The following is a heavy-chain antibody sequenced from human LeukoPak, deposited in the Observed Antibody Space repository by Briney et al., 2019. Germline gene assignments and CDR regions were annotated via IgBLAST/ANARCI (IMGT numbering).Heavy chain of an antibody. CDR1: GCSINSGYF. Sequence: SETLSLPCSVSGCSINSGYFWGWLRQPPGKGLEWIGRIYHSGTTYYDPSLKSRVTISVDTSRNQFSLKLSSVTAADTAVYYCARAREPLIYTYYFDYWGQGTLVTVSS. V-gene: IGHV4-38-2*02. D-gene: IGHD1-14*01. CDR2: IYHSGTT. CDR3: ARAREPLIYTYYFDY. J-gene: IGHJ4*02.